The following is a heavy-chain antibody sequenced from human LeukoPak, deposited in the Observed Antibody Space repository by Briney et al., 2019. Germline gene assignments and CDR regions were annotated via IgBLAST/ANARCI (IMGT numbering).Heavy chain of an antibody. CDR1: GGSISSSNW. V-gene: IGHV4-4*02. Sequence: PSETLSLTCAVSGGSISSSNWWSWVRQPPGKGLEWIGEIYHSGSTNYNPSLKGRVTISVDTSKNQFSLRLSSVTAADTAVYYCASVSYDTSLQHWGQGTLVTVSS. CDR2: IYHSGST. D-gene: IGHD3-22*01. CDR3: ASVSYDTSLQH. J-gene: IGHJ1*01.